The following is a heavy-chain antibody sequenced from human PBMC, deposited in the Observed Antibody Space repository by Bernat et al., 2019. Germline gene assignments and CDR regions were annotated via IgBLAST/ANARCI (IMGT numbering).Heavy chain of an antibody. CDR1: GFTLSTSW. J-gene: IGHJ6*02. D-gene: IGHD4-11*01. Sequence: EVQLVETGGGLVQPGGSLRLSCAASGFTLSTSWMHWVHQAPGKGLVWVSRITGDGSSTIYADSVKGRFTISRDNAKNTLYLQMNNLRAADTAVYYCARDRSYTMDVWGQGTTVTVSS. V-gene: IGHV3-74*01. CDR3: ARDRSYTMDV. CDR2: ITGDGSST.